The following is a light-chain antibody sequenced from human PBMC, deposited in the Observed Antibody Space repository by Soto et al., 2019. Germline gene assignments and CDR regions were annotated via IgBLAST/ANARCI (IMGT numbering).Light chain of an antibody. CDR1: RSNIGAGYD. Sequence: QAVVTQPPSVSGAPGQRVTISCTGSRSNIGAGYDVHWYQQLPGTAPKLLIYGNNNRPSGVPDRFSGSKSGTSASLAITGLQAEDEADYYCQSYDSSQDVVFGGGTKVTVL. J-gene: IGLJ2*01. V-gene: IGLV1-40*01. CDR3: QSYDSSQDVV. CDR2: GNN.